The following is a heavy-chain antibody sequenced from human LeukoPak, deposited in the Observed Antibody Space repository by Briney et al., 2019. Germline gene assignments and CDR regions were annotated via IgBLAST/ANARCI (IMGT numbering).Heavy chain of an antibody. V-gene: IGHV4-39*07. CDR3: ARGLPKRSVVVVPAAFDY. D-gene: IGHD2-2*01. Sequence: SETLSLTCSVSGVSIRSSGDYWGWIRQSPGKGLEWIGSIYYTENTGTTSYNPSLRSRVTISVDTSKNQFSLKVTSVTAADTAIYYCARGLPKRSVVVVPAAFDYWGQGTRVAVSS. CDR1: GVSIRSSGDY. CDR2: IYYTENTGTT. J-gene: IGHJ4*02.